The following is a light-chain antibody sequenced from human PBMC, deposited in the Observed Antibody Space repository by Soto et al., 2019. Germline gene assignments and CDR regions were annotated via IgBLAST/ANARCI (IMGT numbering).Light chain of an antibody. CDR2: NDN. V-gene: IGLV1-44*01. CDR1: SSNIGSHT. Sequence: QSVLTQPPSASVTPGQRVTISCSGSSSNIGSHTVNWYQQLPGTAPKVLIYNDNQRPSGVPDRFSGSKSGTSASLAISGPQSEDEADYYCATWDDTLSGVLFGGGTKLTVL. J-gene: IGLJ2*01. CDR3: ATWDDTLSGVL.